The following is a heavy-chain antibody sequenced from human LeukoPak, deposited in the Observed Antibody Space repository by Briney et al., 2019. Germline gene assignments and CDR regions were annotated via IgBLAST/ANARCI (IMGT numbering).Heavy chain of an antibody. D-gene: IGHD3-10*01. CDR1: GFTFSSYW. J-gene: IGHJ5*02. CDR3: ATVDGSGSYNWFDP. Sequence: GGSLRLSCAASGFTFSSYWMSWVRQAPGKGLEWVANIKQDGSEKYYVDSVKGRFTISRDNAKNSLYLQMNSLRAEDTAVYYCATVDGSGSYNWFDPWGQGTLVTVSS. V-gene: IGHV3-7*01. CDR2: IKQDGSEK.